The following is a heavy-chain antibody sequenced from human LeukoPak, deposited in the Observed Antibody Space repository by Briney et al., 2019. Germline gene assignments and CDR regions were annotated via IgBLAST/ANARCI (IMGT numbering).Heavy chain of an antibody. Sequence: PSETLSLTCSVSGGSISNYYWSWIRQPPGKGLEWIGYIYYSGSTNYNPSLKSRVTISVDTSKNKFSLKLSSVTAADTAVYYCASQSSGWYSLDYWGQGTLVTVSS. CDR3: ASQSSGWYSLDY. CDR1: GGSISNYY. D-gene: IGHD6-19*01. CDR2: IYYSGST. J-gene: IGHJ4*02. V-gene: IGHV4-59*01.